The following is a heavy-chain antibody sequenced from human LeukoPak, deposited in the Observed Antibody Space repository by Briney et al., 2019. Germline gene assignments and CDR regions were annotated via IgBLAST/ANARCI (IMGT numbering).Heavy chain of an antibody. J-gene: IGHJ3*02. CDR1: GFTFSSYS. Sequence: GGSLRLSCAASGFTFSSYSMNWVRQAPGKGLEWVSYISSSSSTIYYADSVKGRFTISRDNAKNSLYLQMNSLRAADTAVYYCARVPSRKSSPMVVTPVGAFDIWGQGTMVTVSS. CDR2: ISSSSSTI. D-gene: IGHD4-23*01. CDR3: ARVPSRKSSPMVVTPVGAFDI. V-gene: IGHV3-48*04.